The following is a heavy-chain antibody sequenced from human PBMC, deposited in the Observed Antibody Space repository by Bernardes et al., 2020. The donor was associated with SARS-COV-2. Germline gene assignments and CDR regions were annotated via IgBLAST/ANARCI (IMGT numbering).Heavy chain of an antibody. J-gene: IGHJ6*03. Sequence: TLSLTCAVYGGSFSGYYWSWIRQPPGKGLEWIGEINHSGSTNYNPSLKSRVTISVDTSKNQFSLKLSSVTAADTAVYYCARRGKLRYCSSTSCPNYYYYYMDVWGKGTTVTVSS. CDR1: GGSFSGYY. CDR2: INHSGST. V-gene: IGHV4-34*01. CDR3: ARRGKLRYCSSTSCPNYYYYYMDV. D-gene: IGHD2-2*01.